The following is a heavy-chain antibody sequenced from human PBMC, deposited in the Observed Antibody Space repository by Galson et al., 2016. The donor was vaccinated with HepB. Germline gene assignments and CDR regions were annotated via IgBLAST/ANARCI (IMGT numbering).Heavy chain of an antibody. CDR3: ARDVVGAAFDS. Sequence: SLRLSCAASGLTFGSYEMSWVRQGPGKGLEGVSYLGRSGRPIFYADPVQGRFNTPRENAKNSLYLQMNSLRAEDTAVYYCARDVVGAAFDSRGQGTLVTVSS. CDR1: GLTFGSYE. V-gene: IGHV3-48*03. CDR2: LGRSGRPI. D-gene: IGHD1-26*01. J-gene: IGHJ4*02.